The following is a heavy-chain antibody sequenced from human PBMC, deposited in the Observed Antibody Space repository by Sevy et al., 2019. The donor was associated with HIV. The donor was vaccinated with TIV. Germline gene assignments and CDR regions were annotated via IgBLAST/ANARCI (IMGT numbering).Heavy chain of an antibody. J-gene: IGHJ5*02. V-gene: IGHV4-39*01. CDR1: GGSISSSSYY. CDR2: IYYSGDT. Sequence: SETLSLTCNVSGGSISSSSYYWDWIRQPPGKGLEWIGSIYYSGDTYYNPSLKSRVTISVDTSKNQCSLKLSSMTAADTAVYHCARRLYGDVVGWFDPWGQGTLVTVSS. CDR3: ARRLYGDVVGWFDP. D-gene: IGHD4-17*01.